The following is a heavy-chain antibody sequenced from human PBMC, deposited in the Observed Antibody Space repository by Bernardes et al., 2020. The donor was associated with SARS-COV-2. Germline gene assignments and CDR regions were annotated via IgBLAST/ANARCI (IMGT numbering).Heavy chain of an antibody. CDR1: GFTFSSYG. CDR3: AIEGASNVFDM. V-gene: IGHV3-33*01. J-gene: IGHJ3*02. Sequence: GGSLRLSCAASGFTFSSYGMHWVRQAPGKGLEWVAVIWYDGSNKYYADSVKGRFTISRDNSKNTLYLQMNSLRAEDTAVYYCAIEGASNVFDMWGQGTMVNVSS. CDR2: IWYDGSNK. D-gene: IGHD6-6*01.